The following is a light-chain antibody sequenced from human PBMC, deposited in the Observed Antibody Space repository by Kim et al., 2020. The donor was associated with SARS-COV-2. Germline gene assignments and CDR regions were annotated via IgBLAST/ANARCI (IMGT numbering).Light chain of an antibody. V-gene: IGKV3-11*01. CDR2: DAS. CDR1: HSVNTY. Sequence: SLSPGERATLSCRASHSVNTYLAWYQQRPGQSPRLLIFDASNRAPGIPARFSGSGSGTDFTLTISSLEPEDFAIYYCQQRSNWPLTFGGGTKVEI. J-gene: IGKJ4*01. CDR3: QQRSNWPLT.